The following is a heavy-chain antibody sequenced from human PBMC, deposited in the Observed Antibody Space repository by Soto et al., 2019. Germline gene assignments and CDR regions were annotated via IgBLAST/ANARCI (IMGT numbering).Heavy chain of an antibody. Sequence: ASVKVSCKASGYIFTSYGISWVRQAPGQGLEWMGWISTYKANTNYAQKLQGRVTMTTDTSTTTAYMELRSLRSDDTAVYYCARGAYYYDSSGYYYLNWFDPWGQGTLVTVSS. CDR2: ISTYKANT. D-gene: IGHD3-22*01. J-gene: IGHJ5*02. V-gene: IGHV1-18*01. CDR3: ARGAYYYDSSGYYYLNWFDP. CDR1: GYIFTSYG.